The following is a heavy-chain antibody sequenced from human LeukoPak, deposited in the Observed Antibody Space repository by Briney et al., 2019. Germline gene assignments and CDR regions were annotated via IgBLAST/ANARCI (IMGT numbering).Heavy chain of an antibody. V-gene: IGHV3-74*01. J-gene: IGHJ4*02. CDR2: INSDGSST. D-gene: IGHD3-16*02. CDR3: ARTYYDYVWGSYRYTDY. Sequence: GGSLRLSRAASGFTFSSYWMHWVRQAPGKGLVWVSRINSDGSSTSYADSVKGRFTISRDNAKNTLYLQMNSLRAEDTAVYYCARTYYDYVWGSYRYTDYWGQGTLVTVSS. CDR1: GFTFSSYW.